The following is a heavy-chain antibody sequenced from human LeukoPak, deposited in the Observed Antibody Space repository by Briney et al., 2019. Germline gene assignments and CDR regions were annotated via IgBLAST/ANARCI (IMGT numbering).Heavy chain of an antibody. V-gene: IGHV1-18*01. D-gene: IGHD3-22*01. CDR3: ARDRPDYYDSSGYYRDNFDY. CDR2: ISSYNGNT. Sequence: ASVKVSCKASVYTFTSYGISGVRQAPGQGLEWMGWISSYNGNTNYAQKLQGRLTMHNDTSKSTAYMELRSLRSDDTAVYYCARDRPDYYDSSGYYRDNFDYWGQGTLVTVSS. J-gene: IGHJ4*02. CDR1: VYTFTSYG.